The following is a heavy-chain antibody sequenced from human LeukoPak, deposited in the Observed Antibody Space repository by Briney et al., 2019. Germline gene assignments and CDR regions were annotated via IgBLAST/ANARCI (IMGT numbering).Heavy chain of an antibody. J-gene: IGHJ4*02. V-gene: IGHV3-30*18. CDR2: ISYDGSNK. CDR1: GFTFSSYG. D-gene: IGHD1-26*01. CDR3: AKHSGSYGELDY. Sequence: GGSLRLSCAASGFTFSSYGMHWVRQAPGKGLEWVAVISYDGSNKYYADSVKGRFTISRDNSKNTLYLQMNSLRAEDTAVYYCAKHSGSYGELDYWGQGTLVTVSS.